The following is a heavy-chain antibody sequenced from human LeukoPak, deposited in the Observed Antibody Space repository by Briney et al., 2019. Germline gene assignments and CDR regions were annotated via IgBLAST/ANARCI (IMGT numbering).Heavy chain of an antibody. CDR3: ARHVGGWFDP. CDR2: IYTSGST. CDR1: GGSISSYY. Sequence: SETLSLTCIVSGGSISSYYWSWIRQPPGKGLEWIGYIYTSGSTNYNPSLKSRVTISVDTSKNQFSLKLSSVTAADTAVYYCARHVGGWFDPWGQGTLVTVSS. J-gene: IGHJ5*02. V-gene: IGHV4-4*09.